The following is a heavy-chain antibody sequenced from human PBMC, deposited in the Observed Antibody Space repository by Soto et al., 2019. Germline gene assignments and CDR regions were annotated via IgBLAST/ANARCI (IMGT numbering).Heavy chain of an antibody. Sequence: SVKVSCKASGGTLSSYAISWVRQAPGQGLEWMGGIIPIFGTANYAQKFQGRVTITADESTSTAYMELSSLRSEDTAVYYCARGDFWSGYYYYYYGMDVWGQGTTVTVSS. D-gene: IGHD3-3*01. CDR3: ARGDFWSGYYYYYYGMDV. CDR2: IIPIFGTA. CDR1: GGTLSSYA. V-gene: IGHV1-69*13. J-gene: IGHJ6*02.